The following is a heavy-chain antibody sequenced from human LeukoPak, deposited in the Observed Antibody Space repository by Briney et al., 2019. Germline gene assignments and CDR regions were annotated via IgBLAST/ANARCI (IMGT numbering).Heavy chain of an antibody. CDR1: GYTFTGYY. J-gene: IGHJ3*02. Sequence: ASVKVSCKASGYTFTGYYMHWVRQAPGQRLEWMGWINPNSGGTNYAQKFQGRVTMTTDTSISPAYMELSRLRSDDTAVYYCTSISQYYYDSSGYCSMVTNAFDIWGQGTMVTVSS. D-gene: IGHD3-22*01. CDR2: INPNSGGT. CDR3: TSISQYYYDSSGYCSMVTNAFDI. V-gene: IGHV1-2*02.